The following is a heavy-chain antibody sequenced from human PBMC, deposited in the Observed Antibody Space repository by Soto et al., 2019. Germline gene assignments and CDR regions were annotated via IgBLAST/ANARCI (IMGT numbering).Heavy chain of an antibody. D-gene: IGHD3-9*01. V-gene: IGHV3-21*01. Sequence: EVQLVESGGGLVKPGGSLRLSCLGSGFTFKSYTVIWVRQAPGKGLEWVSSISSSSSYIYYADSVKGRFTVSRDNAKNSLYLQMNSLRAEDTAVYYCVRGHFDRSDAFDIWGQGTMVTVSS. J-gene: IGHJ3*02. CDR2: ISSSSSYI. CDR3: VRGHFDRSDAFDI. CDR1: GFTFKSYT.